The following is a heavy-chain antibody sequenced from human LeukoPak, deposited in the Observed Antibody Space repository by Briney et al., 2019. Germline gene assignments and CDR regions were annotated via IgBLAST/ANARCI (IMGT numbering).Heavy chain of an antibody. Sequence: GGSLRLSCTASGFTFSNFAMSWVRQAPGKGLEWLSNLSGNGGGTSYADSVKGRFTISRDNSKNTLYLQMNSLRAEDTAVYYCAKGPWVYFDYWGQGTLVTVSS. CDR2: LSGNGGGT. V-gene: IGHV3-23*01. J-gene: IGHJ4*02. D-gene: IGHD3-16*01. CDR1: GFTFSNFA. CDR3: AKGPWVYFDY.